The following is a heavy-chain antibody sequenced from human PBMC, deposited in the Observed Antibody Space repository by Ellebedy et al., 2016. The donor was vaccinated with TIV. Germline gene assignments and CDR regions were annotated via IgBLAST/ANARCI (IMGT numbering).Heavy chain of an antibody. J-gene: IGHJ4*02. Sequence: LSLXXAVYGGSFSGYYWSWIRQPPGKGLEWVAVISYDGSNKYYADSVKGRFTISRDNSKNTMYLQMNSLRVEDTAVYYCASPSYCSGDTCTSLFDYWGQGTLVTVSS. CDR2: ISYDGSNK. CDR1: GGSFSGYY. D-gene: IGHD2-15*01. CDR3: ASPSYCSGDTCTSLFDY. V-gene: IGHV3-30-3*01.